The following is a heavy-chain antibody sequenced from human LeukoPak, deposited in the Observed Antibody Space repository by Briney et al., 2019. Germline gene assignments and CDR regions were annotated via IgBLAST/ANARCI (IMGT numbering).Heavy chain of an antibody. Sequence: TSETLSLTCTVSGGSISSSSYHWDWIRQPPGKGLEWIGSIYYSGTTYYNPSLKSRVTISVDTSKNQFSLNLSSVTAADTAVYYCARTYCSGGNCLSAAVFRPNYYYGMDVWGQGTSVTVSS. V-gene: IGHV4-39*01. CDR3: ARTYCSGGNCLSAAVFRPNYYYGMDV. CDR2: IYYSGTT. J-gene: IGHJ6*02. CDR1: GGSISSSSYH. D-gene: IGHD2-15*01.